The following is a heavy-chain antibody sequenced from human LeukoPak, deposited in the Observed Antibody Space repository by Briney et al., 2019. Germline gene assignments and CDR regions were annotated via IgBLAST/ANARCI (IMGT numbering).Heavy chain of an antibody. CDR2: ITSDGSST. CDR1: GFTFSSYW. V-gene: IGHV3-74*01. J-gene: IGHJ4*02. Sequence: QPGGSLRLSCAASGFTFSSYWMHWVRQAPGKGLVWVSRITSDGSSTNYADSVKGRFTISRDNAKDTLYLQMNSLRAGDTAVYYCVSCSGVSCYSGHVYWGQGTLVTVSS. CDR3: VSCSGVSCYSGHVY. D-gene: IGHD2-15*01.